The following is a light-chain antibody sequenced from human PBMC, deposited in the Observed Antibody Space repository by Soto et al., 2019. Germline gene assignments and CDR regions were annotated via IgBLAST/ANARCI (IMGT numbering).Light chain of an antibody. CDR1: QSISSW. CDR2: KAS. Sequence: DIQITQSPSTLSASVGDRVTITSRASQSISSWLAWYQQEAGKAPKLLIYKASSLECGVPSRFSGRGSGTEFALTISSLQPDDFASYYCQQYNSYSWTFGQGTKVEIQ. CDR3: QQYNSYSWT. J-gene: IGKJ1*01. V-gene: IGKV1-5*03.